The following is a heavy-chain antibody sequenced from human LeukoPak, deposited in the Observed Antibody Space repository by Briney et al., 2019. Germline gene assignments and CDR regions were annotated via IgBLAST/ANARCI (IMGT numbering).Heavy chain of an antibody. CDR3: ASTLPLDSCYDY. CDR1: GFTFSNYA. D-gene: IGHD2-15*01. J-gene: IGHJ4*02. Sequence: GRSLRLSCASSGFTFSNYAMHWVRQAPGKGLEWVALISYDGSNKYYADSVKGRFTISRDNSKNTLSLQMNSLRAEDTAVYYCASTLPLDSCYDYWGQGTLVTVSS. V-gene: IGHV3-30*04. CDR2: ISYDGSNK.